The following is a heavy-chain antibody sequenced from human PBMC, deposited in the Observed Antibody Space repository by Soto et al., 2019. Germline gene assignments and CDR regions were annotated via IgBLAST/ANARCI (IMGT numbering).Heavy chain of an antibody. V-gene: IGHV4-34*01. J-gene: IGHJ5*02. CDR2: INHSGST. CDR3: ARVYGRGFLRPTNWFDP. D-gene: IGHD3-3*01. CDR1: GGSFSGYY. Sequence: KPSETLSLTCAVYGGSFSGYYWSWIRQPPGKGLEWIGEINHSGSTNYNPSLKSRVTISVDTSKNQFSLKLSSVTAADTAVYYCARVYGRGFLRPTNWFDPWGQGTLVTVSS.